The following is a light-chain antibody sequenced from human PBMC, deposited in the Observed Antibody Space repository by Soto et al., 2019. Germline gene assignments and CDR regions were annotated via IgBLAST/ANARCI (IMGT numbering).Light chain of an antibody. J-gene: IGKJ5*01. V-gene: IGKV3-11*01. CDR2: DAS. CDR3: QQRSNWPPIT. CDR1: QSVSSY. Sequence: EIVFTQSPATLSVSPGERATLSCRASQSVSSYLAWYQQKPGQAPRLLIYDASNRATGIPARFSGSGSETDFTLTTSSLXPEDFAVYYCQQRSNWPPITFGQGTRLEIK.